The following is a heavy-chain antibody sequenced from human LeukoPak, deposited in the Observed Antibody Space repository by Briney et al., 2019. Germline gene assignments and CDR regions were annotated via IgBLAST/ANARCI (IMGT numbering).Heavy chain of an antibody. CDR3: ARDTYYYDSSGYYRLDY. J-gene: IGHJ4*02. CDR1: GVSISSYY. Sequence: SETLSLTCTVSGVSISSYYWSWIRQPAGKGLEWIGRIYTSGSTNYNPSLKSRVTMSVDTSKNQFSLKLSSVTAADTAVYYCARDTYYYDSSGYYRLDYWGQGTLVTASS. D-gene: IGHD3-22*01. V-gene: IGHV4-4*07. CDR2: IYTSGST.